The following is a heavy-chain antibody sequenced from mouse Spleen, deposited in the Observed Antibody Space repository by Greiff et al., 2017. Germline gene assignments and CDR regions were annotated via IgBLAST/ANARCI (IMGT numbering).Heavy chain of an antibody. CDR2: IDPETGGT. D-gene: IGHD1-1*01. J-gene: IGHJ2*01. CDR1: GYTFTDYE. V-gene: IGHV1-15*01. CDR3: TRSITTVVATGGYFDY. Sequence: QVQLQQSGAELVRPGASVTLSCKASGYTFTDYEMHWVKQTPVHGLEWIGAIDPETGGTAYNQKFKGKAILTADKSSSTAYMELRSLTSEDSAVYYCTRSITTVVATGGYFDYWGQGTTLTVSS.